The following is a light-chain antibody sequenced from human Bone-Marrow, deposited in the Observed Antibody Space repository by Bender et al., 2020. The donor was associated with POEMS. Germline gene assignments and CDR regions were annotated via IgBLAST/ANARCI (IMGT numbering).Light chain of an antibody. CDR3: SSYAGRSVV. CDR2: EVS. CDR1: SSNIGTNP. Sequence: QSVLTQPPSASGTPGQRVTISCSGSSSNIGTNPVNWYQQHPGKAPKLMIYEVSKWPSGVPDRFSGSKSGNTASLTVSGLQAEDEADYYCSSYAGRSVVFGGGTKLTVL. J-gene: IGLJ2*01. V-gene: IGLV2-8*01.